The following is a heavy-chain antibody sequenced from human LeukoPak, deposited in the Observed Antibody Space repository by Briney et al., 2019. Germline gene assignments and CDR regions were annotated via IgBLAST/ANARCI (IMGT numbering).Heavy chain of an antibody. CDR3: TTDTFGARDS. CDR2: INEDGSST. Sequence: GGPLRLSCAASGYTFSRYWVHWVRQGPGKGLVWVSRINEDGSSTSYAESVRGRFTISRDNAKNTLYLQMNSLRAEDAAVYYCTTDTFGARDSWGQGTLVTVSS. CDR1: GYTFSRYW. D-gene: IGHD3-10*01. J-gene: IGHJ4*02. V-gene: IGHV3-74*01.